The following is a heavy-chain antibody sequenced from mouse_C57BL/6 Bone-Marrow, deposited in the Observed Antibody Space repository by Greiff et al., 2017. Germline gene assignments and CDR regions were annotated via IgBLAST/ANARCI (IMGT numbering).Heavy chain of an antibody. D-gene: IGHD2-1*01. Sequence: VQLQQPGAELVKPGASVKLSCNASGYTFTSDWMHWVKQRPGRGLEWIGRIDPNSGGTKYNAKFKRKATLTVDKPSSTAYLQLSSLTSEDSAVYYCAHGNYFDWYFDVWGPGTTVTVAS. CDR1: GYTFTSDW. J-gene: IGHJ1*01. CDR2: IDPNSGGT. V-gene: IGHV1-72*01. CDR3: AHGNYFDWYFDV.